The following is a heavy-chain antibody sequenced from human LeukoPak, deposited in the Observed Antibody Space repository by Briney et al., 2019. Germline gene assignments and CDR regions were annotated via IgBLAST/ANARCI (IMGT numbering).Heavy chain of an antibody. CDR2: INHSGST. CDR1: GGSFSGYY. D-gene: IGHD2-15*01. CDR3: AQSSIGCSGGSCSDY. V-gene: IGHV4-34*01. Sequence: TSETLSLTCAVYGGSFSGYYWSWIRQPPGKGLEWIGEINHSGSTNYNPSLKSRVTISVDTSKNQFSLKLSSVTAADTAVYYCAQSSIGCSGGSCSDYWGQGTLVTVSS. J-gene: IGHJ4*02.